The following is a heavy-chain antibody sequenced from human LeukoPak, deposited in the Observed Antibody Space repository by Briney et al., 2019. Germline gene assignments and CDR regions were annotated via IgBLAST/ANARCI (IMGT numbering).Heavy chain of an antibody. J-gene: IGHJ6*03. D-gene: IGHD3-10*01. CDR3: AREMVRGVIDYYYYYIDV. CDR1: GFTVSSNY. CDR2: IYSGGST. Sequence: GGSLRLSCAASGFTVSSNYMSWVRQAPGKGLEWVSVIYSGGSTYYADSVKGRFTISRDNSKNTLYLQMNSLRAEDTAVYYCAREMVRGVIDYYYYYIDVWGKGTTVTVSS. V-gene: IGHV3-66*02.